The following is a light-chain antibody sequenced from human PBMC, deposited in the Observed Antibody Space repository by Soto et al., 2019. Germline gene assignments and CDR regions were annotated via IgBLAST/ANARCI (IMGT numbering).Light chain of an antibody. J-gene: IGKJ4*01. CDR3: QQYSTYPLT. CDR1: QGIGSS. V-gene: IGKV1-5*01. Sequence: GDRVTITCRASQGIGSSLAWYQQKPGRGPRFLMFAASYLGTGVPSRFSGGGSGTEFTLTISSLQPDDFATYYCQQYSTYPLTFGGGTKVEIK. CDR2: AAS.